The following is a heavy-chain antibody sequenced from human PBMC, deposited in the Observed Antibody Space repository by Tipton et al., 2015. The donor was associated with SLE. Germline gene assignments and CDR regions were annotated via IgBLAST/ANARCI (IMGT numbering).Heavy chain of an antibody. CDR3: ARIIRADWYFDL. J-gene: IGHJ2*01. V-gene: IGHV4-61*02. CDR2: IHNTGST. Sequence: TLSLTCTVSGDSFTNDAHYWGWIRQTAGKGLEWLGRIHNTGSTYYNPSLKSRVTISLDTSTNQFSLRLTSVTAADTAEYYCARIIRADWYFDLWGRGTLVTVSS. D-gene: IGHD6-25*01. CDR1: GDSFTNDAHY.